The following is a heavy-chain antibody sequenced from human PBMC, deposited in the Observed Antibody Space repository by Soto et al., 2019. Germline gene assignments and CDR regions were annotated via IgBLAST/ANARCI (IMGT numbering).Heavy chain of an antibody. CDR3: AGRGGSSSGYYYYAMDV. CDR2: TYSNGDT. CDR1: SDSMNSGGYY. V-gene: IGHV4-31*03. J-gene: IGHJ6*02. Sequence: PSETLSLTCSVSSDSMNSGGYYWSWIRQHPGKGLEWIGYTYSNGDTYYNPSLKSRVTISVDTSKNQFSLNLTSVTAADTAVYYCAGRGGSSSGYYYYAMDVWGQGTTVTVSS. D-gene: IGHD6-6*01.